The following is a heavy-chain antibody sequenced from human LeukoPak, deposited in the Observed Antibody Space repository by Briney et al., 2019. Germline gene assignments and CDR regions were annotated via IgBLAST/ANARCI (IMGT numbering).Heavy chain of an antibody. CDR1: GGTFSSYA. J-gene: IGHJ4*02. CDR2: IIPIFGTA. D-gene: IGHD3-22*01. Sequence: ASVRVSCKASGGTFSSYAISWVRQAPGQGLEWMGGIIPIFGTANYAQKFQGRVTITTDESTSTAYMELSSLRSEDTAVYYCARDLSDSSGYYSTPLGYWGQGTLVTVSS. CDR3: ARDLSDSSGYYSTPLGY. V-gene: IGHV1-69*05.